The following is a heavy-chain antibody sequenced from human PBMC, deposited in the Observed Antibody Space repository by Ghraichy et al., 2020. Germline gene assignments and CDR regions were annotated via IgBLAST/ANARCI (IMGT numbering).Heavy chain of an antibody. CDR1: GGSISSYY. CDR3: AREAVRGVPPGDYYGMDV. CDR2: IYYSGST. Sequence: SETLSLTCTVSGGSISSYYWSWIRQPPGKGLEWIGYIYYSGSTNYNPSLKSRVTISVDTSKNQFSLKLSSVTAADTAVYYCAREAVRGVPPGDYYGMDVWGQGTTVTVSS. J-gene: IGHJ6*02. V-gene: IGHV4-59*01. D-gene: IGHD3-10*01.